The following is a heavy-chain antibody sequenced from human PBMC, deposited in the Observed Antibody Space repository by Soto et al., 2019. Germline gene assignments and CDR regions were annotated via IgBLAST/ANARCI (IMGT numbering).Heavy chain of an antibody. CDR2: INPNSGDT. CDR3: ARDRSLGANWFGP. D-gene: IGHD1-26*01. Sequence: ASVKVSCKASGYSFTDYHIHWVRQAPGQGLEWMGWINPNSGDTSYAQNFQGRVTMTRDTSINTAYMELIRLTSDDTAVYYCARDRSLGANWFGPWGQGTLVTVSS. J-gene: IGHJ5*02. CDR1: GYSFTDYH. V-gene: IGHV1-2*02.